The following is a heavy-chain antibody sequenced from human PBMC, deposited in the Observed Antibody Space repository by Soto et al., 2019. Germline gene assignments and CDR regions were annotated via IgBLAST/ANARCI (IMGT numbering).Heavy chain of an antibody. D-gene: IGHD3-22*01. CDR3: AKSYYYDSSGGLFDY. CDR1: GFTFSSYG. CDR2: ISYDGSNK. J-gene: IGHJ4*02. V-gene: IGHV3-30*18. Sequence: QVQLVESGGGVVQPGRSLRLSCAASGFTFSSYGMHWVRQAPGKGLEWVAVISYDGSNKYYADSVKGRFTISRDNSKNTLYLQMNSLRAEDTAVYYCAKSYYYDSSGGLFDYWGQGTLVTVSS.